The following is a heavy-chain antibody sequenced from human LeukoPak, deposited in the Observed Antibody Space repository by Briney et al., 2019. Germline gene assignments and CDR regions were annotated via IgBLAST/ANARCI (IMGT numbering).Heavy chain of an antibody. V-gene: IGHV1-2*02. CDR1: GYTFTSYG. J-gene: IGHJ4*02. Sequence: GASVKVSCKASGYTFTSYGISWVRQAPGQGLEWMGWINPNSGGTNYAQKFQGRVTMTRDTSISTAYMELSRLRSDDTAVYYCARTYSGYDYYFDYWGQGTLVTVSS. CDR3: ARTYSGYDYYFDY. D-gene: IGHD5-12*01. CDR2: INPNSGGT.